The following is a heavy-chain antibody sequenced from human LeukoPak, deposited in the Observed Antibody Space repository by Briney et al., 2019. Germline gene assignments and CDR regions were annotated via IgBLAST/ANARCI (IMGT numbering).Heavy chain of an antibody. V-gene: IGHV1-46*01. D-gene: IGHD5-18*01. CDR1: GYTFTSYW. CDR3: ARGIQLWLRDYYYGMDV. CDR2: INPSDGSV. Sequence: ASVKVSCKASGYTFTSYWIQWVRQAPGQGPEWVGLINPSDGSVAYAHRFQGRVTMTRDTSTSIVYMDLSSLRSDDTAVYYCARGIQLWLRDYYYGMDVWGQGTTVTVSS. J-gene: IGHJ6*02.